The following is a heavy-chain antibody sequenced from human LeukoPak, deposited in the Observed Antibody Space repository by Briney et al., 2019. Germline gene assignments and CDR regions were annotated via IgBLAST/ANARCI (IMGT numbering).Heavy chain of an antibody. CDR2: INPNSGGP. V-gene: IGHV1-2*06. CDR1: GYSFTGYY. CDR3: VRGYSYGFYFDY. J-gene: IGHJ4*02. D-gene: IGHD5-18*01. Sequence: ASVKVSCKTSGYSFTGYYIHWVRQAPGQGLEWMGRINPNSGGPNYGQKFQGTVTMTRDTSISTAYLELSNLRSDDTAAYYWVRGYSYGFYFDYWGQGSLVTVSS.